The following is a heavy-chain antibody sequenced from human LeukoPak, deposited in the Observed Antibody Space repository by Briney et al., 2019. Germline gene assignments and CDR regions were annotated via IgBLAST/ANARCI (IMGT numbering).Heavy chain of an antibody. V-gene: IGHV1-2*02. CDR3: ARSGYSGYDSGGY. J-gene: IGHJ4*02. D-gene: IGHD5-12*01. Sequence: ASVKVSCKASGYIFTGYYMHWVRQAPGQGLEWMGWINPNSGGTNYAQKFQGRVTMTRDTSISTAYMELSRLRSDDTAVYDCARSGYSGYDSGGYWGQGTLVTVSS. CDR2: INPNSGGT. CDR1: GYIFTGYY.